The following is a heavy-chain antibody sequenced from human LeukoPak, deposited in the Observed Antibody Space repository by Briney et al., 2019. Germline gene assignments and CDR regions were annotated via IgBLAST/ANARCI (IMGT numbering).Heavy chain of an antibody. D-gene: IGHD5-24*01. J-gene: IGHJ4*02. Sequence: PGGSLRLSCAASGFTFSSYAMHWVRQAPGKGLEWVAVISYDGSNKYYADSVKGRFTISRDNSKNTLYLQMNSLRAEDTAVYYCARGGRWLQYYFDYWGQGTLVTVSS. CDR2: ISYDGSNK. V-gene: IGHV3-30-3*01. CDR3: ARGGRWLQYYFDY. CDR1: GFTFSSYA.